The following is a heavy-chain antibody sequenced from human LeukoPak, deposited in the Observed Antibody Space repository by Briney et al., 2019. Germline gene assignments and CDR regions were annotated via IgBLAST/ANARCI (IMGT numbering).Heavy chain of an antibody. J-gene: IGHJ6*03. CDR3: VREDRGVMFITKKYYYYMDV. D-gene: IGHD3-22*01. Sequence: SETLSLTCIVSGGSLSSYYWRWIRQPAGKGLEWIGHIYTSGSTNYIPSLKSRVTISVDTPNNQFSLKLSSAPAADTAVYYCVREDRGVMFITKKYYYYMDVWGKGTSVTISS. CDR1: GGSLSSYY. V-gene: IGHV4-4*07. CDR2: IYTSGST.